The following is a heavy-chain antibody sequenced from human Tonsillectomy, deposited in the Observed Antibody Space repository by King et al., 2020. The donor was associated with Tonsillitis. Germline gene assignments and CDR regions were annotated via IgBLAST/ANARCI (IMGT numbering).Heavy chain of an antibody. J-gene: IGHJ5*02. CDR1: GGSMSSYY. Sequence: MQLQESGPGLVKPSETLSLTCTVSGGSMSSYYWSWIRQPPGKGLEWVGYIYYNGDTNYNPSLKSRVTISVDTSKNQFSLRLSSVTAADTAVYYCGRTPWFMVRGVITPRGWFDRWGQGTLVTVSS. CDR2: IYYNGDT. V-gene: IGHV4-59*01. CDR3: GRTPWFMVRGVITPRGWFDR. D-gene: IGHD3-10*01.